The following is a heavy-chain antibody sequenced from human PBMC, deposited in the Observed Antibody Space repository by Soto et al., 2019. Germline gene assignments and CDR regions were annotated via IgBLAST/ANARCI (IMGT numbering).Heavy chain of an antibody. CDR1: GFTFSSYT. V-gene: IGHV3-23*01. J-gene: IGHJ4*02. Sequence: PGGSLRLSCAASGFTFSSYTLNWVRRAPGKGLEWVATSSDRRTGNTHYSDSVRGRFTLPRDYSRNILFLQMDSLRADDTALYYCTTWLTAHFDYWGRGTQVTVSS. CDR2: SSDRRTGNT. D-gene: IGHD2-21*02. CDR3: TTWLTAHFDY.